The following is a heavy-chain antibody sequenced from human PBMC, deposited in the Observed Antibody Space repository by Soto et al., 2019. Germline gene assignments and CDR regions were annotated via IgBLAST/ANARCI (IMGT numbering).Heavy chain of an antibody. CDR2: IRSKAYGGTT. J-gene: IGHJ5*02. V-gene: IGHV3-49*03. CDR1: GFTFGDYA. CDR3: TRSLEYYDFWSGYS. Sequence: PGGSLRLSCTASGFTFGDYAMSWFRKAPGKGQEWVGLIRSKAYGGTTEYAASVKGRFTISRDDSKSIAYLQMNSLKTEDTAVYYCTRSLEYYDFWSGYSWGQGTLVTVSS. D-gene: IGHD3-3*01.